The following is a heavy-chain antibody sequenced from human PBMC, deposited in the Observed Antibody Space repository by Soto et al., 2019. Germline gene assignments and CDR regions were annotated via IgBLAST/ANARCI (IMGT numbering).Heavy chain of an antibody. D-gene: IGHD6-13*01. V-gene: IGHV1-3*01. CDR3: ARRQQLISLDY. CDR2: INAGNGNT. CDR1: GYTFTSYA. Sequence: AASVKVSCKASGYTFTSYAMHWVRQAPGQRLEWMGWINAGNGNTKYSQKFQGRVTITRDTSASTAYMELSSLRSEDTAVYYCARRQQLISLDYWGQGTLVTVSS. J-gene: IGHJ4*02.